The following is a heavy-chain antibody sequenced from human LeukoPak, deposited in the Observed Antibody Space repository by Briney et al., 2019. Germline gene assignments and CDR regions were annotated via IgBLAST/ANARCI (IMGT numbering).Heavy chain of an antibody. D-gene: IGHD3-16*01. V-gene: IGHV4-61*09. CDR1: GGSISSGSYY. J-gene: IGHJ6*03. CDR2: IYTTENT. CDR3: ARVLWSVYMDV. Sequence: PSETLSLTCTVSGGSISSGSYYWSWIRQPAGKGLEWIGHIYTTENTNYNPSLKSRVTISVDTSKNQFSLKLSSVTAADTAVYYCARVLWSVYMDVWGEGTTVTISS.